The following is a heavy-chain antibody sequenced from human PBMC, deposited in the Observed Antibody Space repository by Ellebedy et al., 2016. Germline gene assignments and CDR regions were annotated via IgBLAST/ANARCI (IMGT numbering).Heavy chain of an antibody. CDR3: ARSIYYYYYMDV. Sequence: GSLRLSXTVSGGSISSSSYYWGWIRQPPGKGLEWIGYIYYSGSTNYNPSLKSRVTISVDTSKNQFSLKLSSVTAADTAVYYCARSIYYYYYMDVWGKGTTVTVSS. V-gene: IGHV4-61*05. J-gene: IGHJ6*03. CDR2: IYYSGST. CDR1: GGSISSSSYY.